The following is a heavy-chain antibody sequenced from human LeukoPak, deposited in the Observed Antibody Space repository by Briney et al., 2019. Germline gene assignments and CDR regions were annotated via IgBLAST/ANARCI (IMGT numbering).Heavy chain of an antibody. D-gene: IGHD4/OR15-4a*01. CDR3: AKGGPTVPTLPFDY. V-gene: IGHV3-9*03. J-gene: IGHJ4*02. Sequence: GRSLRLSCAASGFTFDDYAMHWVRQAPGKGLEWVSGVSWNSGSIGYADSVKGRFTISRDNAKNSLYLQMSSLRAEDMALYYCAKGGPTVPTLPFDYWGQGTLVTVSS. CDR1: GFTFDDYA. CDR2: VSWNSGSI.